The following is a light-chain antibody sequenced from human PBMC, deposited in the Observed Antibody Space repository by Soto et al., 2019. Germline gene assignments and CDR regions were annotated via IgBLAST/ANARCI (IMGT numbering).Light chain of an antibody. CDR2: GAS. CDR3: QQYDTWPRT. J-gene: IGKJ1*01. CDR1: QSVSTN. Sequence: EIALTQSPGTLSLSPGERATLSCRASQSVSTNFAWYLQKPGQAPRLLIYGASTRATAVPARFTASGSGTEFTLSISSLQYDDFGVYDCQQYDTWPRTFSQGTKVDIK. V-gene: IGKV3-15*01.